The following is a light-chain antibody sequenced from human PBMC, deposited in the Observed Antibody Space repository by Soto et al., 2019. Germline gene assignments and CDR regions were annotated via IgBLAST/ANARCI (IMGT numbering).Light chain of an antibody. CDR3: QSYDSSLPWV. V-gene: IGLV1-40*01. CDR1: SSNIGAGYD. CDR2: GNS. Sequence: QSVLTQPPSVSGAPGPRVTISCTGSSSNIGAGYDVHWYQQLPGTAPKLLIYGNSNRPSGVPDRFSGSKSGTSASLAITGLQAEDEADYYCQSYDSSLPWVFGGGTKLTV. J-gene: IGLJ3*02.